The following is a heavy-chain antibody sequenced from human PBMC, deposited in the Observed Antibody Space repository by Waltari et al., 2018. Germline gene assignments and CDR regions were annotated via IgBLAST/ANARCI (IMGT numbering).Heavy chain of an antibody. D-gene: IGHD2-2*02. CDR3: ARTPLYGGFPKGVDY. Sequence: QVQLVQSGAEVKKPGSSVKVSCKASGGTFSSYAISWVRQAPGQGLERMGGIIPIFVTAKSAQKFQGRVTITADESTSTAYMELSSLRSEDTAVYYCARTPLYGGFPKGVDYWGQGTLVTVSS. CDR2: IIPIFVTA. CDR1: GGTFSSYA. J-gene: IGHJ4*02. V-gene: IGHV1-69*01.